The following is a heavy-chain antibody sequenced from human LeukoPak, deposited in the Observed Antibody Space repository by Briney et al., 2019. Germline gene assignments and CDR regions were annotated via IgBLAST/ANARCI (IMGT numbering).Heavy chain of an antibody. J-gene: IGHJ6*03. D-gene: IGHD2-2*02. V-gene: IGHV3-53*01. Sequence: GGSLRLSCTVSGFTVSSNSMSWVRQAPGKGLEWVSFIYSDNTHYSDSVKGRFTISRDNAKNSLYLQMNSLRAEDTAVYYCARVGYCSSTSCYTSYYYYYYMDVWGKGTTVTISS. CDR1: GFTVSSNS. CDR3: ARVGYCSSTSCYTSYYYYYYMDV. CDR2: IYSDNT.